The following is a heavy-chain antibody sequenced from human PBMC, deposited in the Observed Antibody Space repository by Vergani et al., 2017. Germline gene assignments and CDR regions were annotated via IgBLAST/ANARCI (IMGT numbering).Heavy chain of an antibody. CDR3: ARSAIFGVVSPREYEAHTYYYMDV. J-gene: IGHJ6*03. D-gene: IGHD3-3*01. CDR2: VDPEDGET. Sequence: EVQLVQSGAEVKKPGATMKISCKVSGYTFTDHYMHWVKQAPGKGLEWMGLVDPEDGETIYAEKFQGRVTITADESTSTAYMELSSLRSEDTAVYYCARSAIFGVVSPREYEAHTYYYMDVWGKGTTVTVSS. CDR1: GYTFTDHY. V-gene: IGHV1-69-2*01.